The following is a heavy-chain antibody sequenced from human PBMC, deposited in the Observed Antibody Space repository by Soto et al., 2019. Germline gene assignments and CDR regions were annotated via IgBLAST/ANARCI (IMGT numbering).Heavy chain of an antibody. CDR1: GFIFKMYY. J-gene: IGHJ4*02. CDR2: INDEGNNA. V-gene: IGHV3-74*01. CDR3: TRGPRVSSIRTGAY. D-gene: IGHD3-10*01. Sequence: EVQLVQSGGGLIQPGGSLRLSCAASGFIFKMYYLHWVRQTPGKGPLWVARINDEGNNATYADSVKGRFTISRDNAKNTLYLQMDGLRVEDTGLYYCTRGPRVSSIRTGAYWGQGSLVTVST.